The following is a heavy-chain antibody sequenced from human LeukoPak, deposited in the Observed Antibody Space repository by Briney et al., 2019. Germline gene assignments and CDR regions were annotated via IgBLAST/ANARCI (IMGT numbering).Heavy chain of an antibody. J-gene: IGHJ4*02. Sequence: GGSLRLSCAASGLTFSSYWMSWVRQAPGKGLEWVANIKQDGSEKNYVDSVKGGFTISRDNAKNSLYLQMNSLRAEDTAVYYCARGGGSPGDWGQGTLVTVSS. CDR2: IKQDGSEK. CDR1: GLTFSSYW. CDR3: ARGGGSPGD. D-gene: IGHD1-26*01. V-gene: IGHV3-7*04.